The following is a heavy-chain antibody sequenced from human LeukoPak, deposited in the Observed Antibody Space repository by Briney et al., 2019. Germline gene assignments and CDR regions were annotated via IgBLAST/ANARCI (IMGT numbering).Heavy chain of an antibody. J-gene: IGHJ4*02. V-gene: IGHV4-39*01. CDR1: GGSISSSSYY. Sequence: LETLSLTCTVSGGSISSSSYYWGWIRQPPGKGLERIGSIYYSGSTYYNPSLKSRVTISVDTSKNQFSLKLSSVTAADTAVYYCARRRTYYYGSGSYYIIDYWGQGTLVTVSS. CDR2: IYYSGST. D-gene: IGHD3-10*01. CDR3: ARRRTYYYGSGSYYIIDY.